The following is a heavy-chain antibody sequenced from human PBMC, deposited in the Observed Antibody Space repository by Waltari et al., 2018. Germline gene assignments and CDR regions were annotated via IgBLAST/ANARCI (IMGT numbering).Heavy chain of an antibody. Sequence: QVQLQESGPGLVKPSETLSLTCTVSGGSVSSGSYYWSWIRQPPGKGLEWIGYIYYSGSTNYNPSLKSRVTISVDTSKNQFSLKLSSVTAADTAVYYCASYYDSSGYYEGAVWGQGTLVTVSS. CDR2: IYYSGST. J-gene: IGHJ4*02. CDR1: GGSVSSGSYY. V-gene: IGHV4-61*01. D-gene: IGHD3-22*01. CDR3: ASYYDSSGYYEGAV.